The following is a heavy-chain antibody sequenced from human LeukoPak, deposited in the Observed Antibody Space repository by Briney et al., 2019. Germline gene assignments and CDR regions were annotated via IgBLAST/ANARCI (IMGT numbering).Heavy chain of an antibody. CDR1: GGSISSYY. V-gene: IGHV4-59*08. Sequence: SETLSLTCTVSGGSISSYYWSWIRQPPEKGLEWIGYIYYSGSTNYNPSLKSRVTISVDTSKNQFSLKLSSVTAADTAVYYCARQSSSGWDPFDYWGQGTLVTVSS. J-gene: IGHJ4*02. CDR3: ARQSSSGWDPFDY. D-gene: IGHD6-19*01. CDR2: IYYSGST.